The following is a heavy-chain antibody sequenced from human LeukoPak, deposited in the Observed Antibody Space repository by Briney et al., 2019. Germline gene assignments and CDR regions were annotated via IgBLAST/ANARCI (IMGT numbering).Heavy chain of an antibody. J-gene: IGHJ4*02. CDR2: MSGRGVST. Sequence: GGSLRLSCAASGFTFTNYAMSWVRQAPGKGLEGVSGMSGRGVSTYYADSVKGRFTISSDNSKNTLYLQMNGLRAEDTAIYYCAKDCNGGNCYIDYWGQGTLGTVAS. CDR1: GFTFTNYA. D-gene: IGHD2-15*01. V-gene: IGHV3-23*01. CDR3: AKDCNGGNCYIDY.